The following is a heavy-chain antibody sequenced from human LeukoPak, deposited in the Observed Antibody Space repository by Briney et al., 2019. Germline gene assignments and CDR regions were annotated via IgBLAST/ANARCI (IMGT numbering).Heavy chain of an antibody. D-gene: IGHD1-26*01. CDR3: ASQVSLYSGSYLAY. CDR2: IYYSGST. Sequence: NPSENLSLTCTVSGGSISSGGYYWSWLRQHPGQGLEWIGYIYYSGSTYYNPSLKSRVTISVDTSKNQFSLKLSSVTAADTAVYYCASQVSLYSGSYLAYWGQGTLVTVSS. V-gene: IGHV4-31*03. CDR1: GGSISSGGYY. J-gene: IGHJ4*02.